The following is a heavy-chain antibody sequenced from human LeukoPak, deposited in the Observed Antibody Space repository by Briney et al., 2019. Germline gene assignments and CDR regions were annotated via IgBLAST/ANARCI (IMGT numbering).Heavy chain of an antibody. J-gene: IGHJ4*02. V-gene: IGHV3-7*01. CDR1: GFTFSTYW. Sequence: GGSLRLSCAASGFTFSTYWMTWVRQAPGKGLEWVATIKQDGSEKYYVDSAKGRFTISRDNVKNSLYLQMNSLRVEDTAVYYCASPRFGYWGQGTLVTVSS. D-gene: IGHD3-10*02. CDR2: IKQDGSEK. CDR3: ASPRFGY.